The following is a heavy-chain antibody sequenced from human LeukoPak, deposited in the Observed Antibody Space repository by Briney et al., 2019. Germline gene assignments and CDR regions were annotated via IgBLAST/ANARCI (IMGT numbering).Heavy chain of an antibody. D-gene: IGHD4-11*01. Sequence: AETMARDCTVSGGSIGGSGYCGGWSRQPPGKGQEWIGSIYYSGSTYYNPSLKSRVTISVDTSKNQFSLKLSSATAADTAVYYCARTPLTVPTLGYYYYMDVWGKGTTVTVSS. J-gene: IGHJ6*03. V-gene: IGHV4-39*07. CDR3: ARTPLTVPTLGYYYYMDV. CDR2: IYYSGST. CDR1: GGSIGGSGYC.